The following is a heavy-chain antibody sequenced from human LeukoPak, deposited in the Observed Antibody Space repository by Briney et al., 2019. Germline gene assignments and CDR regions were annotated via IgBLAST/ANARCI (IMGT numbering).Heavy chain of an antibody. Sequence: SETLSLTCAVYGGSFSGYYWSWIRQPPGKGLEWIGEINHSGSTNYNPSLKSRVTISVDTSKNQFSLKLSSVTAADTAVYYCARGISWNYEIWYFDPWGRGTLVTVSS. J-gene: IGHJ2*01. CDR2: INHSGST. D-gene: IGHD1-7*01. CDR3: ARGISWNYEIWYFDP. V-gene: IGHV4-34*01. CDR1: GGSFSGYY.